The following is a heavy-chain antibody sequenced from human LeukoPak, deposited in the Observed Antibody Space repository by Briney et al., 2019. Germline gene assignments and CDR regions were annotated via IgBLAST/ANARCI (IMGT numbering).Heavy chain of an antibody. CDR1: GGSISSSSYY. Sequence: ETLSLTCTVSGGSISSSSYYWGWIRQPPGKGLEWVSAISGSGGSTYYADSVKGRFTISRDNSKNTLYLQMNSLRAEDTAVYYCAKEPFDYGDPRYYYYMDVWGKGTTVTVSS. CDR2: ISGSGGST. J-gene: IGHJ6*03. CDR3: AKEPFDYGDPRYYYYMDV. V-gene: IGHV3-23*01. D-gene: IGHD4-17*01.